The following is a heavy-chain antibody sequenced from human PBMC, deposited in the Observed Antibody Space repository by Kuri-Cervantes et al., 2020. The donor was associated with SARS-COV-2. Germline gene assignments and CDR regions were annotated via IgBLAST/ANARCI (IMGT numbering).Heavy chain of an antibody. J-gene: IGHJ4*02. D-gene: IGHD2-2*01. CDR2: INWNGGST. Sequence: GGSLRLSCAASGFTFDDYGMSWVRQAPGKGLEWVSGINWNGGSTGYADSVKGRFTISRDNAKNSLYLQMNSLRAEDTAVYYCASSCSSTSCFRPQGKNFDYWGQGTLVTVSS. V-gene: IGHV3-20*04. CDR3: ASSCSSTSCFRPQGKNFDY. CDR1: GFTFDDYG.